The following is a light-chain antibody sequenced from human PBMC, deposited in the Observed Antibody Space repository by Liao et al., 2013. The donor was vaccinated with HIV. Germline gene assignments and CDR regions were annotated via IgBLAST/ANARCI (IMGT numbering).Light chain of an antibody. Sequence: SYELTQPPSVSVSPGQTASITCSGEKLGDKYVCWYQQKPGQSPVLVIYRNNNRPSGIPGRFFGSRSGNTATLTISGTQAMDEADYYCQAWDSAIAYVFGAGTKVTVL. CDR3: QAWDSAIAYV. J-gene: IGLJ1*01. CDR2: RNN. V-gene: IGLV3-1*01. CDR1: KLGDKY.